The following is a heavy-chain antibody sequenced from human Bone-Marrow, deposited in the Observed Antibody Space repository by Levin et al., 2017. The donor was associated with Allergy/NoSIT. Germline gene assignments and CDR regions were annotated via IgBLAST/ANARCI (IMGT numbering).Heavy chain of an antibody. Sequence: LRLSCAVSGASISSGDYYWSWIRQPPGKGLEWLGYIFYSGTSYYNPSLKGRLTISLDASNNQFSLKLTSVTAADTAVYYCASGGYDGNPLFYYYYGLDVWGQGTTVTVSS. D-gene: IGHD4-23*01. J-gene: IGHJ6*02. V-gene: IGHV4-30-4*01. CDR2: IFYSGTS. CDR3: ASGGYDGNPLFYYYYGLDV. CDR1: GASISSGDYY.